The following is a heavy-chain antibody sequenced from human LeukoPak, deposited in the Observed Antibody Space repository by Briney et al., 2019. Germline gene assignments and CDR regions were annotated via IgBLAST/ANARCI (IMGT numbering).Heavy chain of an antibody. Sequence: GASVKVSCKASGYTFTNCGISWVRQAPGQGLEWMGWISGYNGNTNYAQKLQGRVTMTTDTSTSTAYMELRSLRSDDTAVYYCARPLYYYDTNGLEYYYMDVLRKGTTVTVSS. D-gene: IGHD3-22*01. CDR2: ISGYNGNT. V-gene: IGHV1-18*01. J-gene: IGHJ6*03. CDR1: GYTFTNCG. CDR3: ARPLYYYDTNGLEYYYMDV.